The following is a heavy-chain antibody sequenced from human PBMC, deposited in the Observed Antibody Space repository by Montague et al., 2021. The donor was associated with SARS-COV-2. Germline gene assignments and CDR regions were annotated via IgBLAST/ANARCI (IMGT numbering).Heavy chain of an antibody. CDR3: ARLRDGVVPSPILGVGPYYSYYFMDV. J-gene: IGHJ6*01. V-gene: IGHV4-34*01. D-gene: IGHD3-10*01. CDR1: GGSFSGYY. CDR2: INHGGST. Sequence: SETLSLTCAVYGGSFSGYYWNWIRQPPGKGLEWIGEINHGGSTNYNPSLRSRLTISTDPSKNQFSLKLTSVAAADTAVYYCARLRDGVVPSPILGVGPYYSYYFMDVWGQGTTVTVSS.